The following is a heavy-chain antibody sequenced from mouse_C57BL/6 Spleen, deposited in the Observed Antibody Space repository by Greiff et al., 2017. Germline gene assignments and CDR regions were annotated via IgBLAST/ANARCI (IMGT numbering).Heavy chain of an antibody. CDR2: IRNKANGYTT. V-gene: IGHV7-3*01. CDR1: GFTFTDYY. CDR3: ASNWDLYYAMDY. Sequence: EVKLVESGGGLVQPGGSLSLSCAASGFTFTDYYMSWVRQPPGKALEWLGFIRNKANGYTTEYSASVKGRFTISRDKSQSILYLQMNALRAEDSATYYCASNWDLYYAMDYWGQGTSVTVSS. D-gene: IGHD4-1*02. J-gene: IGHJ4*01.